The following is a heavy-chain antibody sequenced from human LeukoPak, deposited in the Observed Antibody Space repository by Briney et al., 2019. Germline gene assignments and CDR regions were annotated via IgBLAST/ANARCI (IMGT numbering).Heavy chain of an antibody. D-gene: IGHD3-10*01. Sequence: ASVKVSCKPSGYPFTGYYIHWVRQAPGQGLEWMGRLNPDSGGTNYGQKFQGRVTMTRDTSINTAYMEMSGLTSDGTAVYYCARDLRGFGDYFGYWGQGTLVAVSS. CDR2: LNPDSGGT. CDR1: GYPFTGYY. J-gene: IGHJ4*02. CDR3: ARDLRGFGDYFGY. V-gene: IGHV1-2*06.